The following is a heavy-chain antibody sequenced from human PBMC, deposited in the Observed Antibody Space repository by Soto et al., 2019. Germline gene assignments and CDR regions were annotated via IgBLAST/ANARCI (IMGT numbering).Heavy chain of an antibody. V-gene: IGHV5-51*01. CDR1: GYSFISFW. CDR3: ARISGQFDY. J-gene: IGHJ4*02. CDR2: IYPGNSET. Sequence: GESLKISCKGSGYSFISFWIGWVRQMAGKGLEWMGIIYPGNSETRYSPSFQGQVTISADKSISTAYLQWNSLKASDTAMYYCARISGQFDYWGQGILVTVSS. D-gene: IGHD3-10*01.